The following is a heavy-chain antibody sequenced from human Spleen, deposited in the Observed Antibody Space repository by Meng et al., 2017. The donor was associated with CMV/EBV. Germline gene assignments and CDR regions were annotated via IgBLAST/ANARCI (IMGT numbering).Heavy chain of an antibody. Sequence: VERGGSGGGVVRPGGSLGLSLAASGFTFSSYWMHWVRQAPGKGLVWVSRINSDGSSTSYADSVKGRFTISRDDSKNSLYLQMNSLKTEDTAVYYCARGGTYYYDTWGQGTLVTVSS. CDR3: ARGGTYYYDT. CDR2: INSDGSST. CDR1: GFTFSSYW. J-gene: IGHJ4*02. V-gene: IGHV3-74*02. D-gene: IGHD3-22*01.